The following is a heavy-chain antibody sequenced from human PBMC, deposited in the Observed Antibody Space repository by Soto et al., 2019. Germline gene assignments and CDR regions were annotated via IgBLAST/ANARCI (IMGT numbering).Heavy chain of an antibody. J-gene: IGHJ5*02. Sequence: RVCKSKSPGKGLEWIGNIHYSGSTYYNPSLKSRVSISLDTSNNQCSLKLGSVTAADTAVYYCAGMPHTSGTGFEPWLTGTLVIGSS. D-gene: IGHD6-19*01. CDR2: IHYSGST. V-gene: IGHV4-39*07. CDR3: AGMPHTSGTGFEP.